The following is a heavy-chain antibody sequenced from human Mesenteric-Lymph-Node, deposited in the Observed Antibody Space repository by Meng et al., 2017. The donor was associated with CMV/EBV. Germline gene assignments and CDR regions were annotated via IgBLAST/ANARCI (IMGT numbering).Heavy chain of an antibody. CDR3: TSLSHIKKYYYYGMDV. CDR2: IRDKAYSYAT. V-gene: IGHV3-73*01. CDR1: GFTFSDSS. D-gene: IGHD2-21*01. J-gene: IGHJ6*02. Sequence: GESLKISCVASGFTFSDSSMHWVRQASGKGLEWVGRIRDKAYSYATIYAASVKGRFTISRDDSKNTAYLQMNSLKTEDTAVYYCTSLSHIKKYYYYGMDVWGRGTTVTVS.